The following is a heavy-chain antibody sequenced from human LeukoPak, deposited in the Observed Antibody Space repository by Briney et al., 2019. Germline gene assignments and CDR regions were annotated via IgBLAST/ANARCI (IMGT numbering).Heavy chain of an antibody. V-gene: IGHV3-30*03. CDR3: ARGRGLVTPAEYFQH. CDR1: GFTFSDYG. Sequence: GRSLRLSCAASGFTFSDYGVHWVRQAPGKGLEWVAVISNDGGYEHYADSVKGRFTISRDNSKNSLYLQMNSLRADDTAVYYCARGRGLVTPAEYFQHWGQGTLVTVSS. J-gene: IGHJ1*01. D-gene: IGHD3/OR15-3a*01. CDR2: ISNDGGYE.